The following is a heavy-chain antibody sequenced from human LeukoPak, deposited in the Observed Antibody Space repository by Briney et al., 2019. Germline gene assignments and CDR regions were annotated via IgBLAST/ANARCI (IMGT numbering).Heavy chain of an antibody. CDR1: GGSFSGYY. Sequence: TSETLSLTCAVYGGSFSGYYWSWIRQPPGKGLEWIGEINHSGRTNYNPSLKSRVTISVDTSKNQFSLKLSSVTAADTAVYYCARHLGFLVPAAIYAYWGQGTLVTVSS. CDR2: INHSGRT. D-gene: IGHD2-2*02. J-gene: IGHJ4*02. V-gene: IGHV4-34*01. CDR3: ARHLGFLVPAAIYAY.